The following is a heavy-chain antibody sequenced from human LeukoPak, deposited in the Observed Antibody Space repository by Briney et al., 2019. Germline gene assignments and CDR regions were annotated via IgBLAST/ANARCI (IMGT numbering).Heavy chain of an antibody. Sequence: SETLSLTCTVSGGSISSGGYYWSWIRQHPGKGLEWIGYIYYSGSTYYNPSLKSRVTISVDTPKNQFSLKLSSVTAADTAVYYCARAENTHFDYWGQGTLVTVSS. CDR3: ARAENTHFDY. CDR2: IYYSGST. J-gene: IGHJ4*02. V-gene: IGHV4-31*03. CDR1: GGSISSGGYY.